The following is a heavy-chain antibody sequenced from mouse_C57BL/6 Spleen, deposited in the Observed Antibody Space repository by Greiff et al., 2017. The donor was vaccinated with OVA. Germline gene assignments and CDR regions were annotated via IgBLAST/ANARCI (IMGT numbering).Heavy chain of an antibody. CDR2: IHPSDSDT. J-gene: IGHJ3*01. D-gene: IGHD2-5*01. Sequence: QVQLQQPGAELVKPGASVKVSCKASGYTFTSYWMHWVKQRPGQGLEWIGRIHPSDSDTNYNQKFKGKATLTVDKSYSTAYMQLSSLTSEDSAVYYCAIHYSNYALFAYWGQGTLVTVSA. V-gene: IGHV1-74*01. CDR1: GYTFTSYW. CDR3: AIHYSNYALFAY.